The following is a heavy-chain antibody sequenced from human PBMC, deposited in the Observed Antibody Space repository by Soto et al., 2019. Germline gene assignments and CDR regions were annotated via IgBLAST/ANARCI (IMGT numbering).Heavy chain of an antibody. Sequence: GGSLRLSCAASGFTFSNYWMTWVRQAPGKGLEWVVNINQDGSVKYYVDSVKGRLIVSRDNAKNSLYMQMNSLRAEDTAVYYCARIGYSSSSLDCWGPGTLVTVSS. CDR3: ARIGYSSSSLDC. D-gene: IGHD6-13*01. V-gene: IGHV3-7*05. J-gene: IGHJ4*02. CDR1: GFTFSNYW. CDR2: INQDGSVK.